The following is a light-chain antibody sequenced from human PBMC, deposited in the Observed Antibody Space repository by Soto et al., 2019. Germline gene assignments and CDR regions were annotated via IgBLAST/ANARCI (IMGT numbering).Light chain of an antibody. J-gene: IGKJ1*01. CDR3: RQYNSYSWT. V-gene: IGKV1-5*03. Sequence: IQMTQSPSTLSGSVGDRVTITCRASQTISSWLAWYQQKPGKAPKLLINKASSLESGVPSRFSGSGSGTEFTLTISSLQPDDFATYYCRQYNSYSWTFGQGTKVDVK. CDR1: QTISSW. CDR2: KAS.